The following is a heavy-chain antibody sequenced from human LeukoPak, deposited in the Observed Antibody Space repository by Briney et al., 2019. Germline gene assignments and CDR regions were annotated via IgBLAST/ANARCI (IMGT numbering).Heavy chain of an antibody. V-gene: IGHV4-61*02. Sequence: SETLSLTCTVSGGSISSGRYYWSWIRQPAGKGLEWIGRIYTSGSTNYNPSLKSRVTISVDTSKNQFSLKLSSVTAADTAVYYCASSNSGSYSPFDYWGQGTLVTVSS. CDR1: GGSISSGRYY. J-gene: IGHJ4*02. D-gene: IGHD1-26*01. CDR2: IYTSGST. CDR3: ASSNSGSYSPFDY.